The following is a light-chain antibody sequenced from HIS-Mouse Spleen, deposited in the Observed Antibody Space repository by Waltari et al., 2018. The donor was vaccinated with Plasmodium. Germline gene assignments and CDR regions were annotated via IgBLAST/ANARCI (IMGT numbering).Light chain of an antibody. Sequence: EIVMTPIPATLSVSRGEGATTSCRASQSVSSNLAWYQQKPGQAPRLLIYGASTRATGIPARFSGSGSGTEFTLTISSLQSEDFAVYYCQQYNNWSFTFGPGTKVDIK. CDR3: QQYNNWSFT. CDR1: QSVSSN. V-gene: IGKV3-15*01. J-gene: IGKJ3*01. CDR2: GAS.